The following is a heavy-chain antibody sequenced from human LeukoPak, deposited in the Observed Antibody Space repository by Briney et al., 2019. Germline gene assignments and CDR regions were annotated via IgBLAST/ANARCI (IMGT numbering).Heavy chain of an antibody. V-gene: IGHV3-23*01. J-gene: IGHJ5*02. D-gene: IGHD3-10*01. Sequence: GGTLRLSCAASGITFSSYGMSWVRQAPGKGLEWVSAISGSGNRTFYADSVKGRFAISRDNSKNTVYLQMNSLRAEDTAVYYCAKDMATWGQGTLVTVSS. CDR3: AKDMAT. CDR2: ISGSGNRT. CDR1: GITFSSYG.